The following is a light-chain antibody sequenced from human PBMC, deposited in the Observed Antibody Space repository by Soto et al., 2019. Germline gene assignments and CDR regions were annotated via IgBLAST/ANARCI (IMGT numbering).Light chain of an antibody. V-gene: IGKV3-15*01. CDR1: QNIRSS. J-gene: IGKJ2*01. CDR2: DAS. Sequence: EIVMTQSPGTLSVSPVERATLSCMASQNIRSSLAWYQQRPGQAPRLLIYDASTRATGIPPRFSGGGSGTEFTVTISSLQSEDFAIYYCQQYDIWPPYTFGQGTKVDIK. CDR3: QQYDIWPPYT.